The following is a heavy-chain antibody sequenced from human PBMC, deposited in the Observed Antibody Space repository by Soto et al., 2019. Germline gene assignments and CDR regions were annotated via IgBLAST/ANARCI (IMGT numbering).Heavy chain of an antibody. CDR2: ISGSGDST. CDR3: ARRSSGWYFDY. V-gene: IGHV3-23*01. J-gene: IGHJ4*02. D-gene: IGHD6-19*01. CDR1: GVTFSSYA. Sequence: GGSLRLSCAASGVTFSSYAMSWVRQAPGKGLEWVSVISGSGDSTYHADSVKGRFTISRDYSKNTLYLQMNSLRAEDTAVYYCARRSSGWYFDYWGQGTLVTVSS.